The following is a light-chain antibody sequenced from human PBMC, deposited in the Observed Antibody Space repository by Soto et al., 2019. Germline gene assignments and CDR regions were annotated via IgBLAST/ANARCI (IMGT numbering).Light chain of an antibody. CDR1: QSVSSSY. CDR2: GAS. Sequence: EIVLTQSPCTLSWSHRERATLXCMASQSVSSSYLAWYQQKPGQAPRLLIYGASSRATGIPDSFGGSGSGTDFTLTISRLEPEDFAVYYCQQYGRSPLTVGGGTKVDIK. CDR3: QQYGRSPLT. V-gene: IGKV3-20*01. J-gene: IGKJ4*01.